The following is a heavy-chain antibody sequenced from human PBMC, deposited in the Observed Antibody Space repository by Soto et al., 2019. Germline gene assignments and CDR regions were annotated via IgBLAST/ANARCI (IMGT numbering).Heavy chain of an antibody. D-gene: IGHD3-22*01. Sequence: GGSLRLSCAASRFTFSSYSMNWVRQAPGKGLEWVSSISSSSSYIYYADSVKGRFTISRDNAKNSLYLQMNSLRAEDTAVYYCARDGVHYYDSSGRLDYWGQGTLVTVSS. CDR3: ARDGVHYYDSSGRLDY. CDR2: ISSSSSYI. V-gene: IGHV3-21*01. CDR1: RFTFSSYS. J-gene: IGHJ4*02.